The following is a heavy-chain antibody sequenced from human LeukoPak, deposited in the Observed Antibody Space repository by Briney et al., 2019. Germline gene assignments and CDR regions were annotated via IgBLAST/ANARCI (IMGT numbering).Heavy chain of an antibody. D-gene: IGHD3-3*01. CDR3: ARDLSPSYYDFWSGFVH. Sequence: ASVKVSCKASGYTFTSYYMHWVRQAPGQGLEWMGIINPSGGSTSYAQKSQGRVTMTRDTSTSTVYMELSSLRSEDTAVCYCARDLSPSYYDFWSGFVHWGQGTLVTVSS. CDR2: INPSGGST. J-gene: IGHJ4*02. V-gene: IGHV1-46*03. CDR1: GYTFTSYY.